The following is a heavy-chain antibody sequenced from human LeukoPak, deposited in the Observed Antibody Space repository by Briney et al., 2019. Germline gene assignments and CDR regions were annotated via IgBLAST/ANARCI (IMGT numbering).Heavy chain of an antibody. CDR2: ISWNSGNI. D-gene: IGHD1-1*01. V-gene: IGHV3-9*01. CDR3: AKGTEGLATTDFDY. CDR1: GFTFSSYS. Sequence: GGSLRLSCAASGFTFSSYSMNWVRQAPGKGLEWVSGISWNSGNIDYADSVKGRFTISRDNAKNSLYLQMNSLRTEDTAFYYCAKGTEGLATTDFDYWGQGTLVTVSS. J-gene: IGHJ4*01.